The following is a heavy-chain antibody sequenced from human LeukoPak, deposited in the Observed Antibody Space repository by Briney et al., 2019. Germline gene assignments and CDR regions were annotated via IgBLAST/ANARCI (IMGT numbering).Heavy chain of an antibody. CDR1: GFTFSTSW. CDR3: ARDAGWGYYDL. CDR2: MEKQGRGK. J-gene: IGHJ4*02. V-gene: IGHV3-7*01. Sequence: GGSLRLSCVASGFTFSTSWVTWVRHARGEGVEGVANMEKQGRGKYYVDSVTGRFSISRDYASNSVFLQMDSLRAEDTSVYYCARDAGWGYYDLWGQGTPVTVSS. D-gene: IGHD1-26*01.